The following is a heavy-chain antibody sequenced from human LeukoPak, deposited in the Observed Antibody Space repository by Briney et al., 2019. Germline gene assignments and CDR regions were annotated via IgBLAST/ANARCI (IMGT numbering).Heavy chain of an antibody. J-gene: IGHJ5*02. Sequence: GGSLRLSCGASGFTFSSYALSWVRQAPGKGLEWVSAISGSGGSTYYADSVKGRFTISRDNSKNTLHLQMNSLRAEDTAVYYCAKDDRRYCSSTSCLDSFDPWGQGTLVTVSS. D-gene: IGHD2-2*01. V-gene: IGHV3-23*01. CDR2: ISGSGGST. CDR1: GFTFSSYA. CDR3: AKDDRRYCSSTSCLDSFDP.